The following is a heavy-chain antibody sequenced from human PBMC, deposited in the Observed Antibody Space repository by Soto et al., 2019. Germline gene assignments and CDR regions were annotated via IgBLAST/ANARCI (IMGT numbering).Heavy chain of an antibody. J-gene: IGHJ4*02. CDR1: GFTFSAYW. D-gene: IGHD1-26*01. CDR2: IKQDGSEK. CDR3: ASSSGSYEIWTPFDY. Sequence: EVQLVESGGGLVQPGRSLRLSCAASGFTFSAYWMNWVRQAPGKGLEWVANIKQDGSEKYYVNSVKGRFTISRDNGKNSVYLQMNSLRAEDTAVYYCASSSGSYEIWTPFDYWGQGTLVAVSS. V-gene: IGHV3-7*03.